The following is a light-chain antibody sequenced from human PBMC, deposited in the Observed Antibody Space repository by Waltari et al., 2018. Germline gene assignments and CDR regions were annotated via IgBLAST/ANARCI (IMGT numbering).Light chain of an antibody. Sequence: QSVLTQPPSVSVAPGQRVTISCTGSSSNIGAGYDVHWYLQLPGTAPKLLIYANRNRPSGVPDRCSGSKSGTSASLAITGLQPEDEADYYCQSYDSSLSGRPWVFGGGTKLTVL. CDR3: QSYDSSLSGRPWV. CDR2: ANR. V-gene: IGLV1-40*01. CDR1: SSNIGAGYD. J-gene: IGLJ3*02.